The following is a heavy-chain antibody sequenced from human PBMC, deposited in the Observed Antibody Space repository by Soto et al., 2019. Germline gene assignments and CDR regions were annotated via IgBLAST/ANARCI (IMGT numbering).Heavy chain of an antibody. D-gene: IGHD3-9*01. J-gene: IGHJ4*02. CDR1: GYTFTSYA. Sequence: VXSVKVSCEASGYTFTSYAMHWGRQAPVQRLEWMGWINAGNGNTKYSQKFQGRVTITRDTSASTAYMELSSLRSEDTAAYYCARVPVLRYFDWLSPAYFDYWGQGTLVTVSS. V-gene: IGHV1-3*01. CDR3: ARVPVLRYFDWLSPAYFDY. CDR2: INAGNGNT.